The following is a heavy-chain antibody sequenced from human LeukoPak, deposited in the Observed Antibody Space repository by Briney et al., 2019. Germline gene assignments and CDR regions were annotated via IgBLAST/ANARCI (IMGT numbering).Heavy chain of an antibody. J-gene: IGHJ4*02. V-gene: IGHV3-48*01. CDR1: GFTFSSFG. D-gene: IGHD6-19*01. CDR2: ISSGSSTI. CDR3: AGVGGWYYGY. Sequence: GGSLRLSCAASGFTFSSFGMNWVRQAPGKGLEWVSYISSGSSTIYYADSVKGRFTISRDNAKNSLYLQMNSLRAEDTAVYSCAGVGGWYYGYWGQGTLVTVSS.